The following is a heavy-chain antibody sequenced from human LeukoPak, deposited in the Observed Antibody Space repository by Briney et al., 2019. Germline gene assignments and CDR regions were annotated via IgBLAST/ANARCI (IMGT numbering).Heavy chain of an antibody. D-gene: IGHD5-24*01. CDR3: ARGGQRWGNGYYFDY. J-gene: IGHJ4*02. Sequence: PSETLSLTCAVYGGSFSGYYWSWIRHPPGKGLEWIGEINHSGSTNYNPSLKSQVTISVDTSKNQFSLKLSSVTAADTAVYYCARGGQRWGNGYYFDYWGQGTLVTVSS. CDR2: INHSGST. CDR1: GGSFSGYY. V-gene: IGHV4-34*01.